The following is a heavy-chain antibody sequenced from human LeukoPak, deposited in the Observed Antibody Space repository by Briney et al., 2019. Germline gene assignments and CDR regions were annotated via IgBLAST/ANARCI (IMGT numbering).Heavy chain of an antibody. CDR2: IYYSGST. J-gene: IGHJ4*02. Sequence: SETLSLTCTVSGGSISSSSYYWGWIRQPPGKGLEWIGSIYYSGSTYYNPSLKSRVTISVDTSKNQFSLKLSSVTAADTAVYYCASEWEQYYFDYWGQGTLVTVSS. CDR1: GGSISSSSYY. CDR3: ASEWEQYYFDY. V-gene: IGHV4-39*01. D-gene: IGHD1-26*01.